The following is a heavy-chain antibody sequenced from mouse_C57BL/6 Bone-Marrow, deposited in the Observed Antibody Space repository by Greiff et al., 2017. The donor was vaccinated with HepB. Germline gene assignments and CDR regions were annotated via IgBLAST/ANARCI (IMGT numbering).Heavy chain of an antibody. Sequence: QVQLKQPGAELVRPGSSVKLSCKASGYTFTSYWMHWVKQRPIQGLEWIGNIDPSDSETHYNQKFKDKATLTVDKSSSTAYMQLSSLTSEDSAVYYCARRKDWDWYFDVWGTGTTVTVSS. J-gene: IGHJ1*03. CDR3: ARRKDWDWYFDV. CDR1: GYTFTSYW. CDR2: IDPSDSET. V-gene: IGHV1-52*01. D-gene: IGHD4-1*01.